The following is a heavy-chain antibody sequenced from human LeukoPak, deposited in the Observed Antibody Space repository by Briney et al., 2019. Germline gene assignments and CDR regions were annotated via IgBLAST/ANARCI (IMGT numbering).Heavy chain of an antibody. D-gene: IGHD3-22*01. Sequence: GGSLRLSCAASGFTFSSYAMSWVRQAPGKGLEWVSAISGSGGSTYYADSVKGRFTISRDNSKNTLYLQMNSLRAEDTAVYYCAKARGHYYDSSGYPIDHWGQGTLVTVSS. J-gene: IGHJ5*02. CDR1: GFTFSSYA. V-gene: IGHV3-23*01. CDR3: AKARGHYYDSSGYPIDH. CDR2: ISGSGGST.